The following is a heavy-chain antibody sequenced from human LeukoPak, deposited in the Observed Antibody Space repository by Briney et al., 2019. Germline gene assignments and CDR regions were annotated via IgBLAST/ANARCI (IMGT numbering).Heavy chain of an antibody. CDR1: GYTFTAYY. D-gene: IGHD3-16*02. J-gene: IGHJ4*02. CDR3: ARGIEGFDY. V-gene: IGHV1-2*02. Sequence: ASVKVSCKASGYTFTAYYINWVRQAPGEGLEWMGWVNPNSGGTNYAQKFQGRVTMTRDTSISTAYMELSRLRSDDTAVYYCARGIEGFDYWGQGTLVTVSS. CDR2: VNPNSGGT.